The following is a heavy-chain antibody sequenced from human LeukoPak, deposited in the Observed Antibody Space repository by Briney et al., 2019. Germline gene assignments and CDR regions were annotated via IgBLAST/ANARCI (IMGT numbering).Heavy chain of an antibody. CDR2: IIAYNGNT. J-gene: IGHJ6*02. V-gene: IGHV1-18*01. CDR3: AVEGYYDSSGYLHYYGMDV. CDR1: GYTFTSYG. Sequence: PGASVKVSCKASGYTFTSYGISWVRQAPGQGLEWMGWIIAYNGNTNYAQKLQGRVTMTTDTSTSTAYMELRSLRSDDTAVYYCAVEGYYDSSGYLHYYGMDVWGQGTTVTVSS. D-gene: IGHD3-22*01.